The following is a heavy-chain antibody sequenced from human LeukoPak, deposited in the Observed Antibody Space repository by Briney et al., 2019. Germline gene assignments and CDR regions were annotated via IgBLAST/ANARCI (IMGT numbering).Heavy chain of an antibody. CDR3: ARDVVPRSVLPWGYPKTSYGMDV. D-gene: IGHD3-16*02. Sequence: PSETLSLTCTVSGGSISSSSYYWGWIRQPPGKGLEWIGSIYYSGSTYYNPSLKSRVTISVDTSKNQFSLKLSSVTAADTAVYYCARDVVPRSVLPWGYPKTSYGMDVWGQGTTVTVSS. J-gene: IGHJ6*02. V-gene: IGHV4-39*07. CDR1: GGSISSSSYY. CDR2: IYYSGST.